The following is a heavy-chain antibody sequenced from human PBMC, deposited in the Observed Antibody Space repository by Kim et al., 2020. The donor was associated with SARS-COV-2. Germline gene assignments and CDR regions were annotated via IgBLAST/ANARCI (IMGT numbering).Heavy chain of an antibody. Sequence: SETLSLTCTVSGDSISSYYWNWIRQPAGKGLEWIGRIYTSGSTNYNPSLESRVTMSVATSKNQFSLKLRSVTAADTAVYYCARDTGSSNWNYWFETWGQGTLVTVSS. V-gene: IGHV4-4*07. CDR3: ARDTGSSNWNYWFET. CDR1: GDSISSYY. CDR2: IYTSGST. J-gene: IGHJ5*02. D-gene: IGHD1-1*01.